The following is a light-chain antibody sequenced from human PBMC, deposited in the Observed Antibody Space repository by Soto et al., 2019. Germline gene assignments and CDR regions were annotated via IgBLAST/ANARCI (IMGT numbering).Light chain of an antibody. J-gene: IGLJ1*01. CDR3: QSYDSSLSGSGV. V-gene: IGLV1-40*01. CDR1: SSNIGAGYD. Sequence: QPVLTQPPSVSGARGQRVTISCTGSSSNIGAGYDVHWYQQLPGTAPKLLIYGNSNRPSGVPDRFSGSKSGPSASLAITGLQAEDEADYYCQSYDSSLSGSGVFGTGTKLTVL. CDR2: GNS.